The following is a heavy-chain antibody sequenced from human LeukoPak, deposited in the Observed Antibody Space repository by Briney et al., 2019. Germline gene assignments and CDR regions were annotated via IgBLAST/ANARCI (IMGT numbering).Heavy chain of an antibody. CDR3: AKEDYGSGSYYNGMDV. CDR2: ISGSGGST. CDR1: GVTLSNYA. V-gene: IGHV3-23*01. J-gene: IGHJ6*02. D-gene: IGHD3-10*01. Sequence: PGGSLRLSCVASGVTLSNYAMSWARQAPGKGLEWVSAISGSGGSTYYADSVKGRFTISRDNSKNTLYLQMNSLRAEDTAVYYCAKEDYGSGSYYNGMDVWGQGTTVTVSS.